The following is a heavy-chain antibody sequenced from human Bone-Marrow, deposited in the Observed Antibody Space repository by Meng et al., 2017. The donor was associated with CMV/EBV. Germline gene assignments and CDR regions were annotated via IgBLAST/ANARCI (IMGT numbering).Heavy chain of an antibody. J-gene: IGHJ4*02. CDR2: ISSSSSYI. V-gene: IGHV3-21*01. CDR1: GFTFSSYS. Sequence: GESLKISCAASGFTFSSYSMNWVRQAPGKGLEWVSSISSSSSYIYYADSVKGRFTISRDNAKNSLYLQMNSLRAEDTAVYYCARVIAAAGWVDYWGQGTLVTVSS. CDR3: ARVIAAAGWVDY. D-gene: IGHD6-13*01.